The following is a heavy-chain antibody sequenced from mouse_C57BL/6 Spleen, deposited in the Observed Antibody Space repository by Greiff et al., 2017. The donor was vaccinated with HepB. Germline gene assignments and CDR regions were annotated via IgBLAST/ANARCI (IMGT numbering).Heavy chain of an antibody. D-gene: IGHD1-1*01. V-gene: IGHV1-39*01. J-gene: IGHJ4*01. Sequence: EVKLMESGPELVKPGASVKISCKASGYSFTDYNMNWVKQSNGKSLEWIGVINPNYGTTSYNQKFKGKATLTVDQSSSTAYMQLNSLTSEDSAVYYCAREEITTVEDYYAMDYWGQGTSVTVSS. CDR1: GYSFTDYN. CDR2: INPNYGTT. CDR3: AREEITTVEDYYAMDY.